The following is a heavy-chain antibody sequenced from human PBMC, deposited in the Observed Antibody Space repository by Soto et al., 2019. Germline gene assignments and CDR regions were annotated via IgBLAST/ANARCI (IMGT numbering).Heavy chain of an antibody. CDR1: GGSISSGGYY. CDR2: IYYSGST. CDR3: ARERGPSSWYQSRWFDP. J-gene: IGHJ5*02. V-gene: IGHV4-31*03. D-gene: IGHD6-13*01. Sequence: TLSLTCTVSGGSISSGGYYWSWIRQHPGKGLEWIGYIYYSGSTYYNPSLKSRVTISVDTSNNQFSLKLSSVTAADTAVYYCARERGPSSWYQSRWFDPWGQGTLVTVSS.